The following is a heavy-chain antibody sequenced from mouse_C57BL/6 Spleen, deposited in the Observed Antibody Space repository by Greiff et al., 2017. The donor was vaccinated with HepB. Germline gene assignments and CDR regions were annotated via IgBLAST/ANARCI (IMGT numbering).Heavy chain of an antibody. Sequence: QVQLKESGPGLVAPSQSLSITCTVSGFSLTSYGVHWVRQPPGKGLEWLVVIWSDGSTTYNSALKSRLSISKDNSKSQVFLKMNSLQTDDTAMYYRARHRYYGSSPYYAMDYWGQGTSVTVSS. D-gene: IGHD1-1*01. CDR1: GFSLTSYG. V-gene: IGHV2-6-1*01. CDR2: IWSDGST. J-gene: IGHJ4*01. CDR3: ARHRYYGSSPYYAMDY.